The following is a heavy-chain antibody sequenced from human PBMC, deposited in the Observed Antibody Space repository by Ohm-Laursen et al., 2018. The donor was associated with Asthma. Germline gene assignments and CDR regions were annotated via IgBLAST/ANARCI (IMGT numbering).Heavy chain of an antibody. J-gene: IGHJ6*02. D-gene: IGHD2-15*01. CDR3: ARGYCSGGNCHSAITMDV. CDR1: GFTFSSYA. Sequence: SLRLSCAASGFTFSSYAMSWVRQAPGKGLEWVSAISGSGGSTYYADSVKGRFTISRDNSKNTLYLQMNSLRAEDTAVYYCARGYCSGGNCHSAITMDVWGQGTTVTVSS. V-gene: IGHV3-23*01. CDR2: ISGSGGST.